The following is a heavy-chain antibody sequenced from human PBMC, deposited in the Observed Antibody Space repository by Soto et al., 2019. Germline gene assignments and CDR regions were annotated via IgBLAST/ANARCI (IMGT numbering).Heavy chain of an antibody. Sequence: GESLKISCKGSGYSFTSYWIGWVRQMPGKGLEWMGIIYPGDSDTRYSPSFQGQVTISADKSISTAYLQWSSLTASDTAMYYCVKLGCINTSYYRVPDYRGQGTTVIVSS. D-gene: IGHD2-2*01. CDR3: VKLGCINTSYYRVPDY. V-gene: IGHV5-51*01. CDR1: GYSFTSYW. J-gene: IGHJ6*02. CDR2: IYPGDSDT.